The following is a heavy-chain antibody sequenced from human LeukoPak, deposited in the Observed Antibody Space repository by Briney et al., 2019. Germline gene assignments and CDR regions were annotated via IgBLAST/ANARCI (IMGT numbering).Heavy chain of an antibody. CDR3: ATGVASDAFDI. CDR1: GYTFTGYY. CDR2: INPNSGGT. Sequence: ASVKVSCKASGYTFTGYYMHWVRQAPGQGLEWMGWINPNSGGTNYAQKFQGRVTMTEDTSTDTAYMELSSLRSEDTAVYYCATGVASDAFDIWGQGTMVTVSS. V-gene: IGHV1-2*02. J-gene: IGHJ3*02. D-gene: IGHD3-10*01.